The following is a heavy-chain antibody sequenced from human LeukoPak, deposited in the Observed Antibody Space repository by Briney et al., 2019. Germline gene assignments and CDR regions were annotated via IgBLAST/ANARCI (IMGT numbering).Heavy chain of an antibody. CDR2: IYTSGST. D-gene: IGHD2-2*01. J-gene: IGHJ6*03. Sequence: PSETLSLTCAVSGGSISSYYWSWIRQPAGKGLEWIGRIYTSGSTNYNPSLKSRVTMSVDTSKNQFSLKLSSVTAADTAVYYCARSTPAARSYYYYMDVWGKGTTVTISS. CDR3: ARSTPAARSYYYYMDV. V-gene: IGHV4-4*07. CDR1: GGSISSYY.